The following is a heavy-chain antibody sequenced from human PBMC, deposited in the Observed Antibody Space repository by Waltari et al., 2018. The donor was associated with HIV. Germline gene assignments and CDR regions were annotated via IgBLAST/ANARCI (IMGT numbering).Heavy chain of an antibody. V-gene: IGHV3-33*01. D-gene: IGHD4-17*01. J-gene: IGHJ4*02. CDR3: ARDGYYGGSTGFDY. CDR1: GFTFSSYD. CDR2: IWYDGSNK. Sequence: QVQLVESGGGVVQPGRSLRLSCAASGFTFSSYDMHWVRQAPGKVLEWVAVIWYDGSNKYYADAVKGRFTISRDNSKNTLYLQMNSLRAEDTAVYYCARDGYYGGSTGFDYWGQGTLVTVFS.